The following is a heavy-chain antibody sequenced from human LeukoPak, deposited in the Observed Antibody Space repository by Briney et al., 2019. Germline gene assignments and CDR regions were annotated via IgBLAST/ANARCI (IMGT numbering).Heavy chain of an antibody. V-gene: IGHV1-2*06. D-gene: IGHD3-10*01. CDR2: INPNSGGT. Sequence: GASVKVSCKASGYTFTGYYMHWVRQAPGQGLEWMGRINPNSGGTNYAQKFQGRVTMTRDTSISTAYMGLSRLRSDDTAVYYCARSTALLWFGDPWGQGTLVTVSS. J-gene: IGHJ5*02. CDR1: GYTFTGYY. CDR3: ARSTALLWFGDP.